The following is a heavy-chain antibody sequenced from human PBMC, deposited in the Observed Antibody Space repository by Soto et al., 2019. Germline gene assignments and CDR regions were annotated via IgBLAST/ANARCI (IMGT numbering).Heavy chain of an antibody. J-gene: IGHJ4*02. D-gene: IGHD6-13*01. CDR1: GGSISSSSSY. Sequence: SETLSLTCTVSGGSISSSSSYWGWIRQPPGKGLEWIGTIYSGSTYYNPSLKSRVTISVDTSKDQFSLKLSSVAAADTAIYFCATTRGIAVGGSFDYWGQGTLVTVSS. CDR3: ATTRGIAVGGSFDY. V-gene: IGHV4-39*01. CDR2: IYSGST.